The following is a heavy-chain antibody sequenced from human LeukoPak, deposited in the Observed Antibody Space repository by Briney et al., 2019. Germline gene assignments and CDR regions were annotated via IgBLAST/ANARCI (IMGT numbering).Heavy chain of an antibody. CDR1: GFTFSSYA. V-gene: IGHV3-33*08. D-gene: IGHD6-13*01. CDR3: ARDGGQQGLTRFDY. CDR2: IWYDGSNK. Sequence: SGGSLRLSCAASGFTFSSYAMHWVRQAPGKGLEWVAVIWYDGSNKYYADSVKGRFTISRDNSKNTLYLQMNSLRAEDTAVYYCARDGGQQGLTRFDYWGQGTLVTVSS. J-gene: IGHJ4*02.